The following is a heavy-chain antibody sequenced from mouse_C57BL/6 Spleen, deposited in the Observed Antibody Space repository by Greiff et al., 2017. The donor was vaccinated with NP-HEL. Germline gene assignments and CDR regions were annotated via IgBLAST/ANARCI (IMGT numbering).Heavy chain of an antibody. V-gene: IGHV1-26*01. CDR3: ARGGISYYYAMDY. CDR1: GYTFTDYY. J-gene: IGHJ4*01. CDR2: INPNNGGT. Sequence: EVHLVESGPELVKPGASVKISCKASGYTFTDYYMNWVKQSHGKSLEWIGDINPNNGGTSYNQKFKGKATLTVDKSSSTAYMELRSLTSEDSAVYYCARGGISYYYAMDYWGQGTSVTVSS.